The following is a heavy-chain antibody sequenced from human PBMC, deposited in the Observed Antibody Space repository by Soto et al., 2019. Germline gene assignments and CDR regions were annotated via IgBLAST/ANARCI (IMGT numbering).Heavy chain of an antibody. CDR2: IIPIFGTA. D-gene: IGHD2-21*02. CDR1: GGTFSSYA. Sequence: ASVKVSCKASGGTFSSYAISWVRQAPGQGLEWMGGIIPIFGTANYAQKFQGRVTITADESTSTAYMELGSLRSEDTAVYYCARSAGGVVTAAFDIWGQGTMVTVSS. CDR3: ARSAGGVVTAAFDI. V-gene: IGHV1-69*13. J-gene: IGHJ3*02.